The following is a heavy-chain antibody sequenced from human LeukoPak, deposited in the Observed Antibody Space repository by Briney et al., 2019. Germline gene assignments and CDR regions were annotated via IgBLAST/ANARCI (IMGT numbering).Heavy chain of an antibody. V-gene: IGHV1-46*01. J-gene: IGHJ5*02. CDR1: GYTFTSYY. CDR2: INPSGGST. CDR3: ARDKGGSGWYEAWFDP. Sequence: ASVKVSRKASGYTFTSYYMHWVRQAPGQGLEWMGIINPSGGSTSYAQKFQGRVTMTRDTSTSTVYMELSSLRSEDTAVYYCARDKGGSGWYEAWFDPWGQGTLVTVSS. D-gene: IGHD6-19*01.